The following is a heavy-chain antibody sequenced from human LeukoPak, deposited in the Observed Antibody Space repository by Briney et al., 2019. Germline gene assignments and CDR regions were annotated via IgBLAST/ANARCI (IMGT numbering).Heavy chain of an antibody. CDR1: GYPFSNYA. D-gene: IGHD6-13*01. CDR3: ARGSYSSTWYSFDY. CDR2: ISAGNGNT. Sequence: ASVKVSCKASGYPFSNYAIHWVRQAPGQRLQWMGYISAGNGNTKYSQDFRDRVTITRNTSANTAYMHLSSLKSEDMAVYYCARGSYSSTWYSFDYWGQGTLVTVSS. J-gene: IGHJ4*02. V-gene: IGHV1-3*03.